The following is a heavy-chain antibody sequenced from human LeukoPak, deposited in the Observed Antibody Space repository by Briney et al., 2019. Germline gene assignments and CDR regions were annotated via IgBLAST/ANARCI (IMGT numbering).Heavy chain of an antibody. CDR1: GFTFTSSA. D-gene: IGHD6-19*01. V-gene: IGHV1-58*02. J-gene: IGHJ4*02. CDR3: AASTLGAVASY. CDR2: IVVGSGNK. Sequence: EASVKVSCKASGFTFTSSAMQWVGQARGQRLEGIGWIVVGSGNKNYAQKFQERVTITRDMATSTAYMELSSLRSEDTPVYYCAASTLGAVASYWGQGTLVTVSS.